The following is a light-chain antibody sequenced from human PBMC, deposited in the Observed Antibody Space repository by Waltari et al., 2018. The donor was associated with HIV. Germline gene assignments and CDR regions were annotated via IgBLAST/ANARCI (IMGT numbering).Light chain of an antibody. CDR2: DAS. V-gene: IGKV3-11*01. CDR1: QSVDNY. Sequence: EIVLTQSPATLSLSPGGRATLSCRANQSVDNYLAWYQHKPGQPPRLLIYDASTRATRIPDRFSGTGSGTDFTLTITNLQPEDFAVFYCHHRRNWPGTFGQGTKVE. CDR3: HHRRNWPGT. J-gene: IGKJ1*01.